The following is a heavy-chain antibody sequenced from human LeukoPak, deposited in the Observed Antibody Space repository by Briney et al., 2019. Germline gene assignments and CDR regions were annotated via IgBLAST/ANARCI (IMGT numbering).Heavy chain of an antibody. V-gene: IGHV4-59*01. CDR2: IYCSGST. J-gene: IGHJ4*02. CDR1: GGSISSYY. Sequence: SETLSLTCTVSGGSISSYYWSWIRQPPGKGLEWIGYIYCSGSTNYNPSLKSRVTISVDTSKNQFSLKLSSVTAADTAVYYCARGQGIVGATIVGYFGYWGQGTLVTVSS. CDR3: ARGQGIVGATIVGYFGY. D-gene: IGHD1-26*01.